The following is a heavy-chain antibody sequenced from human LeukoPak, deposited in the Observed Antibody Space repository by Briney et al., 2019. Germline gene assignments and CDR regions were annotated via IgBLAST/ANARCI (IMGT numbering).Heavy chain of an antibody. CDR3: ARGGSGNWNAPFDY. CDR2: ISSSSSTI. D-gene: IGHD1-1*01. V-gene: IGHV3-48*01. Sequence: GGSLRLSCAASGFTFSSYEMNWVRQAPGKGLEWVSYISSSSSTIYYADSVKGRFTISGDNAKNSLYLQMNSLRAEDTAVYYCARGGSGNWNAPFDYWGQGTLVTASS. CDR1: GFTFSSYE. J-gene: IGHJ4*02.